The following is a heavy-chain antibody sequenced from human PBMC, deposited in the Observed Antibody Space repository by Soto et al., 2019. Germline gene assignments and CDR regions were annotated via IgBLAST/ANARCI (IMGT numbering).Heavy chain of an antibody. CDR2: TYYRSKWYS. V-gene: IGHV6-1*01. J-gene: IGHJ6*02. CDR1: GDSVSSDSAA. D-gene: IGHD2-2*01. CDR3: VRHRTQVPSANYYCHGMDV. Sequence: SKTLSLTCAISGDSVSSDSAAWNWIRQSPSRGLEWLGRTYYRSKWYSDYAVSVKSRITINPDTSTNQFSLQLNSVTPEDTAVYYCVRHRTQVPSANYYCHGMDVWGHGTTVIVSS.